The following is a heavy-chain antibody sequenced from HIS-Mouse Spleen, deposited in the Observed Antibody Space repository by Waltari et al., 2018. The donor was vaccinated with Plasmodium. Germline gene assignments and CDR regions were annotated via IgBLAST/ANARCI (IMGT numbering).Heavy chain of an antibody. CDR2: IYYSEST. D-gene: IGHD6-6*01. CDR1: GGSLSRYY. CDR3: ARGGYSSSSYYFDY. J-gene: IGHJ4*02. Sequence: QVQLQESGPGLVKPSETLSLTCTVSGGSLSRYYWSWIRQPPGKGLEWIAYIYYSESTNYNPSLKSRVTISVDTSKNQFSLKLSSVTAADTAVFYCARGGYSSSSYYFDYWGQGTLVTVSS. V-gene: IGHV4-59*01.